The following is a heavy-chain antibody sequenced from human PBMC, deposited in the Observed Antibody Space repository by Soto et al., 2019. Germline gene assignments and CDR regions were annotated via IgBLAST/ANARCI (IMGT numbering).Heavy chain of an antibody. CDR1: GFSLSTSGVG. V-gene: IGHV2-5*01. CDR2: IYWNDDK. CDR3: APSPGGGSGADY. D-gene: IGHD3-10*01. J-gene: IGHJ4*02. Sequence: QITLKESGPTLVKPTQTLTLTCTFSGFSLSTSGVGVGWIRQPPGKALEWVALIYWNDDKRYRPSLKSRLTITKDTSKTQVVLTMTNMDPVDTATYYCAPSPGGGSGADYWGQGILVTVSS.